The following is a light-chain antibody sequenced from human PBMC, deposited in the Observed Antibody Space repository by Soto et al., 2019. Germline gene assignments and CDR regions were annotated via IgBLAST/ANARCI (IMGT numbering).Light chain of an antibody. Sequence: QSVLTQPPSVSGSPGQSVTISCTGTSSDVGSYNRVSWYQQPPGTAPQLMIYEVTNRPSGVPDRFSGSKSGNTASLTISGLQAEDEADYYCSSYTSSSTVVFGGGTKVTVL. J-gene: IGLJ2*01. CDR2: EVT. V-gene: IGLV2-18*02. CDR3: SSYTSSSTVV. CDR1: SSDVGSYNR.